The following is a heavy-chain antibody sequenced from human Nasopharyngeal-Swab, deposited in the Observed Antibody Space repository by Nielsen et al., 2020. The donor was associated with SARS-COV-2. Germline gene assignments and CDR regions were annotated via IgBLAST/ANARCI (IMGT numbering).Heavy chain of an antibody. D-gene: IGHD5-12*01. V-gene: IGHV3-30-3*01. CDR1: GFTFSSYA. CDR2: ISYDGSNK. Sequence: GRSLRLSCAASGFTFSSYAMHWVRQAPGKGLEWVAVISYDGSNKYYADSVKGRFTISRDNSKNTLYLQMNSLRAEDTAVYYCARDIWGGYDGAFDYWGQGTLVTVSS. J-gene: IGHJ4*02. CDR3: ARDIWGGYDGAFDY.